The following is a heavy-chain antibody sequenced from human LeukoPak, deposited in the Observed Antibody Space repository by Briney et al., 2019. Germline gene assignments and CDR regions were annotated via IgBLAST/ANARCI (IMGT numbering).Heavy chain of an antibody. Sequence: SETLSLTCTVSGGSVSSGSHYWSWIRQPPGKGLEWIGYIYYSGSTNYNPSLKSRVTMSVDTSKNQLSLKLRSVTAADTAVYYCAREYSGYDGTQFDYWGQGTLVTVSS. CDR1: GGSVSSGSHY. V-gene: IGHV4-61*01. D-gene: IGHD5-12*01. J-gene: IGHJ4*02. CDR3: AREYSGYDGTQFDY. CDR2: IYYSGST.